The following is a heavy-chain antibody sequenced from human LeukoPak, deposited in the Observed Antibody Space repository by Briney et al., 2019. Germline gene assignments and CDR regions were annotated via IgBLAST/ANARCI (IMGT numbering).Heavy chain of an antibody. Sequence: GGSLRLSCAASGFTFSSYAMSWVRQAPGKGPEWVSAISGSGGSTYYADSVKGRFTISRDNSKNTLYLQMNSLRAEDTAVYYCATSSLIVLMVYANLLWGQGTLVTVSS. V-gene: IGHV3-23*01. CDR1: GFTFSSYA. CDR3: ATSSLIVLMVYANLL. CDR2: ISGSGGST. D-gene: IGHD2-8*01. J-gene: IGHJ4*02.